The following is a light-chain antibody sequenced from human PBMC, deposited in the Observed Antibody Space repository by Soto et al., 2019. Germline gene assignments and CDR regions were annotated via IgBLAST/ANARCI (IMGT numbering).Light chain of an antibody. V-gene: IGKV3-11*01. CDR1: QSVSSY. Sequence: EIVLTQSPATLSLSPGERATLSCRASQSVSSYLAWYQQKPGQAPRLLIYDASNRATGIPARFSGSGSGTDFTLTISSLEPEDFAVYYCQQTFKTPHTFGQGTKLDIK. CDR2: DAS. CDR3: QQTFKTPHT. J-gene: IGKJ2*01.